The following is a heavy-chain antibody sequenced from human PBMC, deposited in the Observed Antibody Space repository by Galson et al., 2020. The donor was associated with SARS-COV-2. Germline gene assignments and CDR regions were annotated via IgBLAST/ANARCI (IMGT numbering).Heavy chain of an antibody. Sequence: ESGPTLVKPTQTLTLTCTFSGFSLSSRGMCVSWIRQPPGKALEWLARIDWADNKYYNTSLKTRLTISKDTSKNQVVLTMTNMDPADTATYYWARIVSRVVADTGRRGAFDVWGQGTMVTVSS. CDR1: GFSLSSRGMC. J-gene: IGHJ3*01. CDR3: ARIVSRVVADTGRRGAFDV. D-gene: IGHD3-22*01. CDR2: IDWADNK. V-gene: IGHV2-70*11.